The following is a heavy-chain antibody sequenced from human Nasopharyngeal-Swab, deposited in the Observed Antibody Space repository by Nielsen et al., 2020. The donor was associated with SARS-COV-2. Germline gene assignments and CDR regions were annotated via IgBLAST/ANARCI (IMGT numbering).Heavy chain of an antibody. D-gene: IGHD5-18*01. Sequence: SETLSLTCTVSGGSISSGDYYWSWIRQPPRKGLEWIGYIYYSGSTYYNPSLKSRVTISVDTSKNQFSLKLSSVTAADTAVYYCARDGFWGRGYSYGWDYWGQGTLVTVSS. CDR1: GGSISSGDYY. V-gene: IGHV4-30-4*01. J-gene: IGHJ4*02. CDR2: IYYSGST. CDR3: ARDGFWGRGYSYGWDY.